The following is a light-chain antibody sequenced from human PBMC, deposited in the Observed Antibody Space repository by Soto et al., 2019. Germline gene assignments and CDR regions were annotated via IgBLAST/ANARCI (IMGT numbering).Light chain of an antibody. J-gene: IGKJ1*01. CDR1: QSVSSN. CDR3: QQYNNFWT. V-gene: IGKV3-15*01. CDR2: DAS. Sequence: IVMTQSPATLSVSPGETATLSCWASQSVSSNLAWYQQKPGQAPRLLIYDASTRATDIPARFSGSGSGTEFTLTISRLQSEDFAVYYCQQYNNFWTFGQGPKVEIK.